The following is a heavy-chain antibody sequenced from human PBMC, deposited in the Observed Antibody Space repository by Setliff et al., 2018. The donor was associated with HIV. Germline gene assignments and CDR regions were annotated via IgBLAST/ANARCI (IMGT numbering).Heavy chain of an antibody. V-gene: IGHV3-23*03. CDR3: ARENFFGSDPYYDGRWRLDP. CDR2: IYSGSSSA. Sequence: GGSLRLSCVTSGITFINAAMAWVRQAPGKGPEWISFIYSGSSSAVLADSVKGRFTISRDNSRNTLFLQMNSLRAEDTAIYYCARENFFGSDPYYDGRWRLDPWGQGTRVTVSS. CDR1: GITFINAA. D-gene: IGHD3-3*01. J-gene: IGHJ5*02.